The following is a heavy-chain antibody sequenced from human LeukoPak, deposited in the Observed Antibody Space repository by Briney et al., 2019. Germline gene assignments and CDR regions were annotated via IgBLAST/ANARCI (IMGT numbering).Heavy chain of an antibody. J-gene: IGHJ4*02. CDR2: INSDGSWT. CDR1: GTYW. V-gene: IGHV3-74*01. CDR3: VTFYETY. D-gene: IGHD2/OR15-2a*01. Sequence: PGGSLRLSCAASGTYWMHWVRQAPGKGLVWVSHINSDGSWTGYADSVKGRLTISKDNAKNTVSLQMNNLRAEDTAVYYCVTFYETYWGRGTLDTVSS.